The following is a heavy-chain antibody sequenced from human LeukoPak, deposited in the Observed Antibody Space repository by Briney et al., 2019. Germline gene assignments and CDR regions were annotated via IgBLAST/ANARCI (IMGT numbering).Heavy chain of an antibody. CDR2: IYPADSTA. J-gene: IGHJ3*02. V-gene: IGHV5-51*01. Sequence: GESLKISCKASGYSFTTYWIGWVRQMPGKGPEWMGIIYPADSTAHYSPSFQGQVTISADRSINTVYLQWSSLKASDTAMYYCARHGVVVRSDTFDIWGQGTMVTVSS. D-gene: IGHD2-21*01. CDR3: ARHGVVVRSDTFDI. CDR1: GYSFTTYW.